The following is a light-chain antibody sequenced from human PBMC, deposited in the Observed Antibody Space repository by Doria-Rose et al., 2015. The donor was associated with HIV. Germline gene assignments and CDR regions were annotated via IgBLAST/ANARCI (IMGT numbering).Light chain of an antibody. CDR1: QSILYTSKNY. V-gene: IGKV4-1*01. Sequence: DIRVTQSPESLGMSLGERATLNCKSNQSILYTSKNYLAWYQQKPGQPPKLLIYWASTRQSGVPARFSGSGSGTDFTLTISSLEAEDAAVYYCQQYYDTPSFGPGTTVDIK. CDR2: WAS. J-gene: IGKJ3*01. CDR3: QQYYDTPS.